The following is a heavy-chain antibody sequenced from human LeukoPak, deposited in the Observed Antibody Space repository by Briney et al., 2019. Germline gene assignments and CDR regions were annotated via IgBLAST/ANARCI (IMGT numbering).Heavy chain of an antibody. D-gene: IGHD6-13*01. V-gene: IGHV1-8*01. CDR2: MNPNSGNT. Sequence: ASVKVSCKASGYTFTSYDINWVRQATGQGLEWMGWMNPNSGNTGYAQKFQGRVTMTRNTSISTAYMELSSLRSEDTAVYYCARGLVLYSSSWYYFDYWGQGTLVTVSS. CDR3: ARGLVLYSSSWYYFDY. J-gene: IGHJ4*02. CDR1: GYTFTSYD.